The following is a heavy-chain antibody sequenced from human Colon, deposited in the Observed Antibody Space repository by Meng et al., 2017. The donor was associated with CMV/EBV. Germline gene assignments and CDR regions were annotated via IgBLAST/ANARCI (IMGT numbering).Heavy chain of an antibody. CDR3: ARRPQLEAFDI. CDR1: GFTFSSYS. Sequence: GESLKISCAASGFTFSSYSMNWVRQAPGKGLEWVSSISSSSSYIYYADSVKGRFTISRDNAKNSLYLQMNSLRAEDTAVYYCARRPQLEAFDIWGQGTMVTVSS. CDR2: ISSSSSYI. D-gene: IGHD3-3*01. V-gene: IGHV3-21*01. J-gene: IGHJ3*02.